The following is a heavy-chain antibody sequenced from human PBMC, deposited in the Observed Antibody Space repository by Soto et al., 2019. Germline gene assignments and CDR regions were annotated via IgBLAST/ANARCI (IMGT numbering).Heavy chain of an antibody. V-gene: IGHV3-74*01. J-gene: IGHJ4*02. CDR1: GFTFSTYW. D-gene: IGHD4-17*01. Sequence: PGGSLRLSCAASGFTFSTYWMHWIRQVPGKGLEWVSRINSDASHTYYADSVKGRFTISRDNSKNTLYLQMNSLRAEDTAVYYCAKLPSLTTVTSTIRYWGQGTLVTVSS. CDR2: INSDASHT. CDR3: AKLPSLTTVTSTIRY.